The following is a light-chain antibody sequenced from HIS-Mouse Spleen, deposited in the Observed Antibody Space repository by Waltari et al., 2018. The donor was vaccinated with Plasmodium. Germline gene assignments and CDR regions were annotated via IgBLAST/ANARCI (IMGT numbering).Light chain of an antibody. CDR3: YSTDSSGNHRV. V-gene: IGLV3-10*01. J-gene: IGLJ3*02. CDR2: EDS. Sequence: SYELTQPPSVSVSPGQTARITCSGDALPKKYAYWYQKKSSQAPVLVNYEDSKQPSGIPERFSGSSSGTMATLTISGAQVEDEADYYCYSTDSSGNHRVFGGGTKLTVL. CDR1: ALPKKY.